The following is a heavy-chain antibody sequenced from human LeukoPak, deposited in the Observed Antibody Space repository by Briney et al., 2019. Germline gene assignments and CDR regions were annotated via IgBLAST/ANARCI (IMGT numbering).Heavy chain of an antibody. CDR2: IYYSGST. CDR1: GGSISSSSYY. Sequence: PSETLSLTCTVPGGSISSSSYYWGWIRQPPGKGLEWIGSIYYSGSTYYNPSLKSRVTISVDTSKNQFSLKLSSVTAADTAVYYCARSLGITMVRGVIQGPFYYYGMDVWGQGTTVTVSS. D-gene: IGHD3-10*01. J-gene: IGHJ6*02. CDR3: ARSLGITMVRGVIQGPFYYYGMDV. V-gene: IGHV4-39*01.